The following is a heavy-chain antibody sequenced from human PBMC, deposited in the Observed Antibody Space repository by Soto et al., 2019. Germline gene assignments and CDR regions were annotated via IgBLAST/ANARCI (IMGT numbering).Heavy chain of an antibody. CDR1: GGSIRVQSYY. CDR2: SYYSGTS. Sequence: SETLSLTCTVSGGSIRVQSYYWTWIRQTPWKGLEWVGSSYYSGTSYFNPALKGRVTISVDTSTNQFSLRLTSVTAADTAVYYCTRRYNWNDYYFDPWGQGXLVTVYS. J-gene: IGHJ5*02. CDR3: TRRYNWNDYYFDP. V-gene: IGHV4-39*01. D-gene: IGHD1-20*01.